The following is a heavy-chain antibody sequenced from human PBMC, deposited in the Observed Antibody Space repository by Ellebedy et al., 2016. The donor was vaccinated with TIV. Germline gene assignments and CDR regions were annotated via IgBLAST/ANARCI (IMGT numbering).Heavy chain of an antibody. J-gene: IGHJ3*02. Sequence: GESLKISXAASGFTFGSYGMHWVRQAPGKGLEWVALISYDGGNSYYADSVKGRFTTSRDNANNSLHLQMTSLRAEDTAVYYCARGGYYYNSGSYLDAFDIWGQGTTVTVAS. CDR1: GFTFGSYG. CDR3: ARGGYYYNSGSYLDAFDI. D-gene: IGHD3-10*01. V-gene: IGHV3-30*03. CDR2: ISYDGGNS.